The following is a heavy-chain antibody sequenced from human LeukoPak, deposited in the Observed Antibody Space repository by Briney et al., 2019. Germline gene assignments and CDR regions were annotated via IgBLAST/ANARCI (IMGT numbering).Heavy chain of an antibody. J-gene: IGHJ4*02. CDR1: GGSFSGYY. V-gene: IGHV4-34*01. Sequence: SETLSLTCAVYGGSFSGYYWSWIRQPPGKGLEWIGEINHGGSTNYNPSLKSRVTISVDTSKNQFSLKLSSVTAADTAVYYCARDRVRGNSNPFFDYWGQGTLVTVSS. CDR3: ARDRVRGNSNPFFDY. CDR2: INHGGST. D-gene: IGHD4-11*01.